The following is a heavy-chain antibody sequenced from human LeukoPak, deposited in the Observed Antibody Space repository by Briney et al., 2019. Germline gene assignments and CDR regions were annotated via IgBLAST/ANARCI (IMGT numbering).Heavy chain of an antibody. J-gene: IGHJ4*02. CDR2: IYYSGST. CDR1: GGSISSYY. CDR3: ARTDYYGNRDFDY. Sequence: SETLSLTCTVSGGSISSYYWSWIRQPPGEGLEWIGYIYYSGSTNYNPSLKSRVTISVDTSKNQFSLKLSSVTAADTAVYYCARTDYYGNRDFDYWGQGTLVTVSS. V-gene: IGHV4-59*01. D-gene: IGHD3-10*01.